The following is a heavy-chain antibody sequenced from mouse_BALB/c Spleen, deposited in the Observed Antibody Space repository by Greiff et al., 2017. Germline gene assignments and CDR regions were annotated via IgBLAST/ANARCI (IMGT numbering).Heavy chain of an antibody. V-gene: IGHV2-2*02. J-gene: IGHJ3*01. D-gene: IGHD2-4*01. CDR2: IWSGGST. CDR1: GFSLTSYG. CDR3: AGLYYDYDGGFAY. Sequence: VHLVESGPGLVQPSQSLSITCTVSGFSLTSYGVHWVRQSPGKGLEWLGVIWSGGSTDYNAAFISRLSISKDNSKSQVFFKMNSLQANDTAIYYCAGLYYDYDGGFAYWGQGTLVTVSA.